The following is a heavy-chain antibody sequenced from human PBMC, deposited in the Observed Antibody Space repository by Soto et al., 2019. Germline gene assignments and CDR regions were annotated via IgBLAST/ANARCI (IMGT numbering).Heavy chain of an antibody. Sequence: SETLSLTCTVSGGSISSSSYYWGWIRQPPGKGLEWIGSIYYSGSTYYNPSLKSRVTISVDTSKNQFSLKLSSVTAADTAVYYCARRRPTGTIFGVVISFAFDYWGQGTLVTVSS. V-gene: IGHV4-39*01. CDR1: GGSISSSSYY. J-gene: IGHJ4*02. CDR3: ARRRPTGTIFGVVISFAFDY. CDR2: IYYSGST. D-gene: IGHD3-3*01.